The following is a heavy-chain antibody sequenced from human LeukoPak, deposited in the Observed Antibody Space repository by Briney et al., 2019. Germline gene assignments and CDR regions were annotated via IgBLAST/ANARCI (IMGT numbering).Heavy chain of an antibody. CDR1: GGSFSGYY. CDR3: ARGWDSYYDFWSGYWTHWFDP. J-gene: IGHJ5*02. D-gene: IGHD3-3*01. Sequence: TSETLSLTCAVYGGSFSGYYWSWIRQPPGKGLEWIGEINHSGSTNYNPSLKSRVTISVDTSKNQFSLKLSSVTAADTAVYYCARGWDSYYDFWSGYWTHWFDPWGQGTLVTVSS. CDR2: INHSGST. V-gene: IGHV4-34*01.